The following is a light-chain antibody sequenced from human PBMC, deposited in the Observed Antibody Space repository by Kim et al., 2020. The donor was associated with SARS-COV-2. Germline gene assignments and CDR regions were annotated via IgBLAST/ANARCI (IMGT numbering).Light chain of an antibody. CDR3: QAWDSSTVV. CDR1: KLGDKY. J-gene: IGLJ2*01. CDR2: RHN. Sequence: SVSPGQTASITCSGDKLGDKYACWYQQKPGQSPVLVIYRHNKRPSGIPERFSGSNSGNTATLTISGTQAMDEADYYCQAWDSSTVVFGGGTQLTVL. V-gene: IGLV3-1*01.